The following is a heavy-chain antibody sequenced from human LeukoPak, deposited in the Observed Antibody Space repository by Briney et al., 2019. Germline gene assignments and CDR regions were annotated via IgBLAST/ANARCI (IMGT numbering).Heavy chain of an antibody. CDR3: ARGPHGWFDP. CDR1: GGSFSGYY. CDR2: INHSGST. V-gene: IGHV4-34*01. Sequence: SETLSLTCAVYGGSFSGYYWSWTRQPPGKGLEWIGEINHSGSTNYNPSLKSRVTISVDTSKNQFSLKLSSVTAADTAVYYCARGPHGWFDPWGQGTLVTVSS. J-gene: IGHJ5*02.